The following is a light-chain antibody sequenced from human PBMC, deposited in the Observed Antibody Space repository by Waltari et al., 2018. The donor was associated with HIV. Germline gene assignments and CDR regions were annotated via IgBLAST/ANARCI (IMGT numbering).Light chain of an antibody. J-gene: IGLJ3*02. CDR1: TSNIGAGYD. V-gene: IGLV1-40*01. Sequence: QSVLTQPPSVSGAPGQRVTISCTGSTSNIGAGYDVHWYQQLPGTAPKLLIYGNNNRPSGVPDRFSGSKSGTSASLAITGLQAEDEADHYCQSYDSSLSGSGVFGGGTKLTVL. CDR3: QSYDSSLSGSGV. CDR2: GNN.